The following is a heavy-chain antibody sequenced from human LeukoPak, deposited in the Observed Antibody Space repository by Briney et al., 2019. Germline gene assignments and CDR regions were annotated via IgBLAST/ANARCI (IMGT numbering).Heavy chain of an antibody. V-gene: IGHV3-74*01. CDR2: INSDGSST. CDR3: ARVQGHPPNGLDI. CDR1: GFTFSSYW. J-gene: IGHJ3*02. Sequence: QPGGSLRLSCAVSGFTFSSYWMHWVRQAPGKGLVWVSRINSDGSSTSYADSVKGRFTISRDNAKNTLYLQMNSLRAEDTAVYYCARVQGHPPNGLDIWGQGTMVTVSS. D-gene: IGHD2-8*01.